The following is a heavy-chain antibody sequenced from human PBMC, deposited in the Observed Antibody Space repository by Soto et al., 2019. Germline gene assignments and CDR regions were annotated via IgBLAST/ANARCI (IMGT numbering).Heavy chain of an antibody. J-gene: IGHJ6*02. D-gene: IGHD6-6*01. CDR2: IIPIFGTA. Sequence: QVQLVQSGAEVKKPGSSVKVSCKASGGTFSSYAISWVRQAPGQGLEWMGGIIPIFGTANYAQKFQGRVTITADESTSTAYMELSSLRSEDTAVYYCARQLFSIAARANPYYYYFGMDVWGQGTTVTVSS. V-gene: IGHV1-69*01. CDR3: ARQLFSIAARANPYYYYFGMDV. CDR1: GGTFSSYA.